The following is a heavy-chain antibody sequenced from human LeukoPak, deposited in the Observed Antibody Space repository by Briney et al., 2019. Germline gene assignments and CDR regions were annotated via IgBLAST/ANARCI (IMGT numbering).Heavy chain of an antibody. D-gene: IGHD1-26*01. Sequence: ASVEVSCKVSGYTLTELSMHWVRQAPGKGLEWMGGFDPEDGGTIYAQKFQGRVTMTEDTSTDTAYMELSSLRSEDTAVYYCATGSVGARDNWFDPWGQGTLVTVSS. J-gene: IGHJ5*02. V-gene: IGHV1-24*01. CDR3: ATGSVGARDNWFDP. CDR2: FDPEDGGT. CDR1: GYTLTELS.